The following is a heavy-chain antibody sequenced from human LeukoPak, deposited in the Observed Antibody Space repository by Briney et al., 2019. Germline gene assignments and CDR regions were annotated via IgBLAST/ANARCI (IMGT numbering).Heavy chain of an antibody. CDR1: GGSISSYY. CDR3: ARHVGARIAAMYNWFDP. V-gene: IGHV4-59*08. J-gene: IGHJ5*02. CDR2: IYYSGST. Sequence: SETLSLTCTVSGGSISSYYWSWIRQPPGKGLEWIGYIYYSGSTNYNPSLKSRVTISVDASKNQFSLKLSSVTAADTAVYYCARHVGARIAAMYNWFDPWGQGTLVTVSS. D-gene: IGHD6-13*01.